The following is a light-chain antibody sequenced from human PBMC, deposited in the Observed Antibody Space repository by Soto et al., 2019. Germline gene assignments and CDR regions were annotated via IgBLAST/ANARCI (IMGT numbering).Light chain of an antibody. CDR2: AAS. CDR1: QGISRS. Sequence: IQVSVSPSSVSASIGDRVTISCQASQGISRSLAWYQQKPGKAPKLLIYAASSLQSGVPSRFSGSGFGTDFTLTISSLQPEDSAIYYCQQADTFPITFGQGTRLEF. CDR3: QQADTFPIT. J-gene: IGKJ5*01. V-gene: IGKV1D-12*01.